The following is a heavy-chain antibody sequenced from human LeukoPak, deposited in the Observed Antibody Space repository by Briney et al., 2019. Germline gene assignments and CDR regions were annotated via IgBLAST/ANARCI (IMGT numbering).Heavy chain of an antibody. Sequence: PGGSLRLSCAASGFTFDDYAMHWVRQAPGKGLEWVSGISWNSGSIGYADSVKGRFTISRDGSKNTLYLQMNSLRAEDTAVYYCAKISIGRSMDVWGQGTTVTVSS. V-gene: IGHV3-9*01. CDR2: ISWNSGSI. D-gene: IGHD6-6*01. CDR1: GFTFDDYA. J-gene: IGHJ6*02. CDR3: AKISIGRSMDV.